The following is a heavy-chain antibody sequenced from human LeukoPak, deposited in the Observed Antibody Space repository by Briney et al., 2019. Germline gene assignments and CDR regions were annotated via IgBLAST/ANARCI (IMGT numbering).Heavy chain of an antibody. D-gene: IGHD3-3*01. V-gene: IGHV4-4*07. CDR2: IYTSGST. CDR1: GGSISSYY. Sequence: SETLSLTCTVSGGSISSYYWSWIRQPAGKGLEWIGRIYTSGSTNYNPSLKSRVTMSVDTSKNQFSLKLSSVTAADTAVYYCARAVDDSWSGYYTHYYFDYWGQGTLVTVSS. CDR3: ARAVDDSWSGYYTHYYFDY. J-gene: IGHJ4*02.